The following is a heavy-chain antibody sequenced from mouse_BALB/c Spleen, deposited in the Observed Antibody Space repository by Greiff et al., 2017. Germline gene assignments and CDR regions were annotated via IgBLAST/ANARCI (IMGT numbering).Heavy chain of an antibody. J-gene: IGHJ3*01. Sequence: VQRVESGAELARPGASVKLSCKASGYTFTSYWMQWVKQRPGQGLEWIGAIYPGDGDTRYTQKFKGKATLTADKSSSTAYLKRSSLASEDSAVYYRARRWDYDYDEFAYWGQGTLVTVSA. V-gene: IGHV1-87*01. CDR1: GYTFTSYW. D-gene: IGHD2-4*01. CDR3: ARRWDYDYDEFAY. CDR2: IYPGDGDT.